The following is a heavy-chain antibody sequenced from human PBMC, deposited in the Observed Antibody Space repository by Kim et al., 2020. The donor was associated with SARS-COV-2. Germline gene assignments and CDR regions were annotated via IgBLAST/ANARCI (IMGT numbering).Heavy chain of an antibody. CDR3: VKHFQYYGAGSHLDY. CDR2: ITGSGLST. CDR1: GFIFSSHG. J-gene: IGHJ4*02. V-gene: IGHV3-23*01. Sequence: GGSLRLSCAATGFIFSSHGMSWVRQAPGKGLEWVSGITGSGLSTYYADSVKGRFTISRDNSKNTLYVQMSSLRAEDTAIYYCVKHFQYYGAGSHLDYWGQGTLVTVSS. D-gene: IGHD3-10*01.